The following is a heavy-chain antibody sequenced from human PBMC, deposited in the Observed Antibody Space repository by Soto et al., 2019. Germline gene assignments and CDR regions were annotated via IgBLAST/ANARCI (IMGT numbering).Heavy chain of an antibody. Sequence: SETLSLTCSGSGGSVSNKTYYWSWIRQPPGKRLEWIGYVYYSGTTNYNPSLKSRVTISVDLSKNQFSLRLSSVTTADTALYYCARTTAVPNTLRSGYFFDYWGQGTLVTVSS. CDR1: GGSVSNKTYY. CDR2: VYYSGTT. CDR3: ARTTAVPNTLRSGYFFDY. V-gene: IGHV4-61*01. J-gene: IGHJ4*02. D-gene: IGHD4-17*01.